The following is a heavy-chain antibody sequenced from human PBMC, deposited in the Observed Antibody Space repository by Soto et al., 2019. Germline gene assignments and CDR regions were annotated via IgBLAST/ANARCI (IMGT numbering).Heavy chain of an antibody. CDR3: ARGVGSGTYYNQYNWFDP. D-gene: IGHD3-10*01. V-gene: IGHV1-46*01. CDR2: INPNGGYT. J-gene: IGHJ5*02. CDR1: GYTFTSYY. Sequence: ASVKVSCKASGYTFTSYYMNWVRQAPGQGLEWLGRINPNGGYTTYAQKLQGRVTMTTDTSTSTAYMELRSLRSDDTAVYYCARGVGSGTYYNQYNWFDPWGQGTLVTVSS.